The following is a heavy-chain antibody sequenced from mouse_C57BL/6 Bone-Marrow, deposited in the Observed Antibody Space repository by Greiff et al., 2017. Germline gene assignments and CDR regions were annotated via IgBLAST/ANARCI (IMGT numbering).Heavy chain of an antibody. D-gene: IGHD1-1*01. CDR1: GYTFTSYD. CDR2: IYPRVGST. Sequence: QVQLKQSGPELVKPGASVKLSCKASGYTFTSYDINWVKQRPGQGLEWIGWIYPRVGSTKYNEKFKGKATLTVDTSSSTAYMELHSLTSEDSAVYFCTRLEFDGSSGDWYFDVWGTETTVTVSS. V-gene: IGHV1-85*01. J-gene: IGHJ1*03. CDR3: TRLEFDGSSGDWYFDV.